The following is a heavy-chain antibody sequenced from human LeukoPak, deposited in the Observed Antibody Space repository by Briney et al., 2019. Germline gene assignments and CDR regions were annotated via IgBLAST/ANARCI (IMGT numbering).Heavy chain of an antibody. D-gene: IGHD3-22*01. Sequence: PGGSLRLSCAASGFTVSINYMSWVRQAPGKGLEWVSVIYSGGSTYYADSVKGRFTIPRDNSKNTLYLQMNSLRAEDTAVYYCARAARTYYYDSSGYSHGMDVWGQGTTVTVSS. CDR1: GFTVSINY. CDR3: ARAARTYYYDSSGYSHGMDV. J-gene: IGHJ6*02. V-gene: IGHV3-66*01. CDR2: IYSGGST.